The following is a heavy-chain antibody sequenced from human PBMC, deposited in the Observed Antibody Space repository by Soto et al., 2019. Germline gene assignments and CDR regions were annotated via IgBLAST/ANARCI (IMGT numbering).Heavy chain of an antibody. CDR1: GFSFIDYS. CDR3: ARSAKKTWLPDF. J-gene: IGHJ1*01. V-gene: IGHV1-3*01. Sequence: GASVKVSCKASGFSFIDYSILWVRQAPGQSLEWLGWINAGNGNTKYSHKFQDRVTITSDTSATTTYMELRGLRSEDTAVFYCARSAKKTWLPDFWGQGTLVTVSS. CDR2: INAGNGNT. D-gene: IGHD5-12*01.